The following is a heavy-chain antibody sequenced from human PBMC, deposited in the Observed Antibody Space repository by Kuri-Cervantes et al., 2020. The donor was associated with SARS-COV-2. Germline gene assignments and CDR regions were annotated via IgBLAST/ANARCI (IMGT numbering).Heavy chain of an antibody. CDR2: ISSSGSTI. Sequence: GESLKISCAASGFTFSSYEMNWVRQAPGKGLEWVSYISSSGSTIYYADSVKGRFTISRDNAKNSLYLQMNSLRAEDTAVYYCARDSGSWTQLYYGMDVWGQGTTVTVSS. D-gene: IGHD5-18*01. CDR1: GFTFSSYE. J-gene: IGHJ6*02. CDR3: ARDSGSWTQLYYGMDV. V-gene: IGHV3-48*03.